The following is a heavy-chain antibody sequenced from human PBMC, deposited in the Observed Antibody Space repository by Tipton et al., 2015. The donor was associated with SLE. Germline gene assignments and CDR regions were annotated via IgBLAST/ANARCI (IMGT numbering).Heavy chain of an antibody. CDR3: TRRGGTGTPPRD. V-gene: IGHV3-49*04. CDR2: IRSKTYGGTA. CDR1: GFTFGDYG. J-gene: IGHJ4*02. D-gene: IGHD1-1*01. Sequence: QLVQSGGGLVQPGRSLRLSCTTSGFTFGDYGMSWVRQAPGKGLEWVGFIRSKTYGGTAEYAASVKGRFTISRDDSKSIAYLQMNSLKTEDTAVYYCTRRGGTGTPPRDWGQGTLVTVSS.